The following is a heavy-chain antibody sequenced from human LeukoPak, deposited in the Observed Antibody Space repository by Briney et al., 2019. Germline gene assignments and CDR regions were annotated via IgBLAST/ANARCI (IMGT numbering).Heavy chain of an antibody. CDR3: AKDSYSKGDY. D-gene: IGHD4-11*01. J-gene: IGHJ4*02. CDR2: IKEDGSVI. V-gene: IGHV3-7*01. Sequence: GGSLRLSCAASGFTFSNYWMTWVRQAPGKGLEWAANIKEDGSVIYYVDALKGRFTISRDNPKRSVHLQMNSLRPEDTAVYYCAKDSYSKGDYWGQGTLVTVSS. CDR1: GFTFSNYW.